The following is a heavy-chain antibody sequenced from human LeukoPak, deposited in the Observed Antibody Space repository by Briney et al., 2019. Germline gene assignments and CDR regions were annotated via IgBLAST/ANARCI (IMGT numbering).Heavy chain of an antibody. J-gene: IGHJ4*02. CDR3: ARATHGACDY. V-gene: IGHV3-74*01. CDR2: INSDGSST. Sequence: GGSLRLSRAASGFTFSDYYMSWIRQAPGKGLVWVSRINSDGSSTSYADSVKGRFTISRDNAKNTLYLQMNSLRAEDTAVYYCARATHGACDYWGQGTLVTVSS. CDR1: GFTFSDYY. D-gene: IGHD3-16*01.